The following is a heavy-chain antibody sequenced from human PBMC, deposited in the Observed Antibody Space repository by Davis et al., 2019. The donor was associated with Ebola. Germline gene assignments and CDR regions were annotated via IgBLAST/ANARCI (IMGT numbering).Heavy chain of an antibody. D-gene: IGHD2-2*01. J-gene: IGHJ4*02. Sequence: MPSETLSLTCAVYGGSFSGYYWSWIRQPPGKGLEWIGEINHSGSTNYNPSLKSRVTISVDTSKNQFSLKLSSVTAADTAVYYCARAMGRSSDIVVVPAAIYPYFDYWGQGTLVTVSS. V-gene: IGHV4-34*01. CDR1: GGSFSGYY. CDR3: ARAMGRSSDIVVVPAAIYPYFDY. CDR2: INHSGST.